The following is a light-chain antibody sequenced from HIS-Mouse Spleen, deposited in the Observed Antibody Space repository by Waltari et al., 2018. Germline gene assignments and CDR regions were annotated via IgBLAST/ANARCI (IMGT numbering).Light chain of an antibody. CDR2: EVR. CDR1: SSDVGGYNY. Sequence: QSALTQPASVSGSPGQSITISCTGTSSDVGGYNYVSWYQQHPGKAPKLMIYEVRILPPWVSNRFSGSKSGNTASLTISGLQAEDEADYYCSSYTSSSTYVFGTGTKVTVL. V-gene: IGLV2-14*01. CDR3: SSYTSSSTYV. J-gene: IGLJ1*01.